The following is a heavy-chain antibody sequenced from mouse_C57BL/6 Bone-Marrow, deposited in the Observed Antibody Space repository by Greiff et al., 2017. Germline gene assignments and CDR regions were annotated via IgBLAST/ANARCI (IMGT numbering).Heavy chain of an antibody. Sequence: LQESGAELARPGASVKLSCKASGYTFTSYSISWVKQRTGQGLEWIGAIYPRSGNTYYNEKFKGKATLTADKSSSTAYMELRSLTSEDSAVYFCAWPSPWCAYWGQGTLGTVAA. CDR3: AWPSPWCAY. J-gene: IGHJ3*01. CDR2: IYPRSGNT. V-gene: IGHV1-81*01. CDR1: GYTFTSYS.